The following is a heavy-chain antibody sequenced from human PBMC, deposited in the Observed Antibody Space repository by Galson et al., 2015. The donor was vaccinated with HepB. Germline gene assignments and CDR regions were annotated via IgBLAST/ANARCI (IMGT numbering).Heavy chain of an antibody. CDR2: FDPEDGET. CDR1: GSTLTELS. Sequence: SVTVSCKVSGSTLTELSMHWVRQAPGKGLEWMGGFDPEDGETIYAQKFQGRVTMTEDTSTDTAYMELSSLRSEDTAVYYCATERTFTVTTGVWGQGTLVTVSS. CDR3: ATERTFTVTTGV. J-gene: IGHJ4*02. D-gene: IGHD4-17*01. V-gene: IGHV1-24*01.